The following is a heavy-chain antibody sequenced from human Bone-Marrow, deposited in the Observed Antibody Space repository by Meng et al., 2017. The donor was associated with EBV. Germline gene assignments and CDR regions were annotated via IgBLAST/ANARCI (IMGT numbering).Heavy chain of an antibody. D-gene: IGHD6-13*01. Sequence: QVQLQESGPGLVKPSETLSLTCTFAGESISSSSYYWGWIRQPPGKGLEWIGNIYYSGSTYYNPSLPSLKSRVTISLDTSKNQFSLRLTSVTAADTAVYYCARDCFSSGWCPYFQSWGQGTLVTVVS. CDR3: ARDCFSSGWCPYFQS. CDR2: IYYSGST. CDR1: GESISSSSYY. J-gene: IGHJ1*01. V-gene: IGHV4-39*07.